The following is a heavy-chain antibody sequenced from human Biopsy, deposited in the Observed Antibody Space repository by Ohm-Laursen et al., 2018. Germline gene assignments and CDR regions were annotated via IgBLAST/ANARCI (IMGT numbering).Heavy chain of an antibody. Sequence: SLRLSCAASGFDFSDYSMSWVRQAPGKGLEWVSSVTTTSSYIYYADSVKGRFTISRDNAKNSLYLQMNSLGVEDSAVYYCARDIYYITNWRAFDMWGQGTMVTVAP. V-gene: IGHV3-21*01. CDR3: ARDIYYITNWRAFDM. J-gene: IGHJ3*02. CDR1: GFDFSDYS. CDR2: VTTTSSYI. D-gene: IGHD1-1*01.